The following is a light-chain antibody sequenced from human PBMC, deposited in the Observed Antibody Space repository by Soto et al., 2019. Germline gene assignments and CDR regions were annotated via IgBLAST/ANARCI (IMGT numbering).Light chain of an antibody. CDR1: RSDVGIYDL. V-gene: IGLV2-18*01. CDR2: QVS. J-gene: IGLJ3*02. CDR3: SLKTSSATWV. Sequence: QSALTQPPSVSGSPGQSVTISCTGLRSDVGIYDLVSWYQQPPGTAPKLLIYQVSNRPSGVPDRFSGSKSGNTASLTISGLQAEDEADYYCSLKTSSATWVFGGGTKLTVL.